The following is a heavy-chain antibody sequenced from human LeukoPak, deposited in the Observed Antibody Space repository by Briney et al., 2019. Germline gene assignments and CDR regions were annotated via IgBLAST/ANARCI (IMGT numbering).Heavy chain of an antibody. CDR1: GFTFSSYS. D-gene: IGHD6-13*01. J-gene: IGHJ4*02. Sequence: GGSLRLXCAASGFTFSSYSMNWVRQAPGKGLEWVSSISSSSSYIYYADSVKGRFTISRDNAKNSLYLQMNSLRAEDTAVYYCALVRGRPHSYWGQGTLVTVSS. V-gene: IGHV3-21*01. CDR3: ALVRGRPHSY. CDR2: ISSSSSYI.